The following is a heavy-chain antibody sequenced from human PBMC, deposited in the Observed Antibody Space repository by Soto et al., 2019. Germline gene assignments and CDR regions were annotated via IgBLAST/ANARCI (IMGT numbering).Heavy chain of an antibody. CDR3: AGSSEGSYYSYRMDV. J-gene: IGHJ6*02. Sequence: SVKVSCKASGGTFSSYAISWVRRALGEGLEWMGGIIPIFGTANYAQKFQGRVTITADESTSTAYMELSSLRSEDTAVYYCAGSSEGSYYSYRMDVWGQGPTVTV. V-gene: IGHV1-69*13. CDR2: IIPIFGTA. D-gene: IGHD3-10*01. CDR1: GGTFSSYA.